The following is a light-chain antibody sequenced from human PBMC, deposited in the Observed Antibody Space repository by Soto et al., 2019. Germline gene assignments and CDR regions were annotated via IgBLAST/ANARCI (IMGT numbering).Light chain of an antibody. CDR2: GAS. J-gene: IGKJ5*01. Sequence: EIVLTQSPATQSVSPGDTATLSCRASQSLYTNLAWYQQKPGQTPRLLIFGASTRATGIPARFSGSGSGTDFTLTISSLEPEDFAVYYCQQRSNWPPITFGQGTRLEI. CDR3: QQRSNWPPIT. V-gene: IGKV3-11*01. CDR1: QSLYTN.